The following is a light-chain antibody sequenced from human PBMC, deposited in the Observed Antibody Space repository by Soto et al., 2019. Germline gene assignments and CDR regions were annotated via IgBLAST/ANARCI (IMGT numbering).Light chain of an antibody. J-gene: IGKJ5*01. CDR3: QQYYSTPIT. V-gene: IGKV4-1*01. CDR2: WAS. CDR1: QSVLYRSNKKNY. Sequence: DIVMTQSPDSLTVSLGERATINFKSSQSVLYRSNKKNYLAWYQQKAGQPPKLLIYWASTRESGVPDRFSGSGSGTDFTLTISSLQAEDVAVYYCQQYYSTPITFGQGTRLEIK.